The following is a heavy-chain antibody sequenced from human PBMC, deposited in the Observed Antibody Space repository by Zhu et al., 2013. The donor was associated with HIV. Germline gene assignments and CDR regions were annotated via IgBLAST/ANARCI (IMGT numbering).Heavy chain of an antibody. CDR1: GGSFSGYY. CDR3: ARATGRTVTTFVFDL. D-gene: IGHD4-17*01. V-gene: IGHV4-34*01. J-gene: IGHJ4*02. Sequence: VQLQQWGAGLLKPSETPSLTCAVFGGSFSGYYWSWIRQPPGKGLEWIGEINHSGSTNYNPSLKSRVTMTVDTSKNQFSLKLSSVTAADTAVYYCARATGRTVTTFVFDLWGQGTLVTVSS. CDR2: INHSGST.